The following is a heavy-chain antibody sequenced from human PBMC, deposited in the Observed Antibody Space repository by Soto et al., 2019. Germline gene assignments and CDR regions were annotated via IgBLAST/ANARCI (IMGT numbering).Heavy chain of an antibody. V-gene: IGHV3-33*01. D-gene: IGHD1-7*01. J-gene: IGHJ4*02. CDR3: PRDPPQLELAPFDY. CDR1: GFTFSSYG. CDR2: IWYDGSNK. Sequence: QVQLVESGGGVVQPGRSLRLSCAASGFTFSSYGMHWVRQAPGKGLEWVAVIWYDGSNKYYADSVKGRFTISRDNSKNSLYMQMNSLSAEDTAVYYCPRDPPQLELAPFDYWGQGTLVTVSS.